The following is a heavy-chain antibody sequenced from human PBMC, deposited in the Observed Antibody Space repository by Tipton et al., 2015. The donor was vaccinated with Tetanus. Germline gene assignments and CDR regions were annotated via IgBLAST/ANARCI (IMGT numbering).Heavy chain of an antibody. CDR1: GGSISSGGYS. Sequence: TLSLTCAVSGGSISSGGYSWSWIRQPPGKGLEWIGYIYHSGSTYYNPSLKSRVTISVDRSKNQFSLKLSSVTAADTAVYYCARAGGQLYSSSWQFDYWGQGTLVTVSS. CDR2: IYHSGST. CDR3: ARAGGQLYSSSWQFDY. J-gene: IGHJ4*02. D-gene: IGHD6-13*01. V-gene: IGHV4-30-2*01.